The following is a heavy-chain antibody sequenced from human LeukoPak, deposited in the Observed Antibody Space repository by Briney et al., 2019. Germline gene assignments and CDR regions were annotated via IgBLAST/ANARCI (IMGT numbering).Heavy chain of an antibody. J-gene: IGHJ6*02. Sequence: PGGSLRLSCAASGFTFNSYLMHWVRQAPGKGLVWVGRIRTKPNNYATAYAASVQGRFTISRDDSNNMAYLQMSSLKTEDTAVYYCTKPDGGVWGQGTTVTVSS. CDR2: IRTKPNNYAT. V-gene: IGHV3-73*01. D-gene: IGHD3-16*01. CDR3: TKPDGGV. CDR1: GFTFNSYL.